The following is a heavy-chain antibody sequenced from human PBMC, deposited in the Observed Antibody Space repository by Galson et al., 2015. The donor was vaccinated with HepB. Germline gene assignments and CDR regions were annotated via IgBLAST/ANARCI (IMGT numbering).Heavy chain of an antibody. Sequence: SLRLSCAASGFTFTRHWMSWVRQAPGKGLEWVANINEDGSEENYMDSVKGRFTISRDNAKNSLYLQMNSLRAEDTAVYYCAGEPTADSSWGQGTLVTVSS. D-gene: IGHD6-13*01. CDR1: GFTFTRHW. CDR3: AGEPTADSS. CDR2: INEDGSEE. J-gene: IGHJ4*02. V-gene: IGHV3-7*03.